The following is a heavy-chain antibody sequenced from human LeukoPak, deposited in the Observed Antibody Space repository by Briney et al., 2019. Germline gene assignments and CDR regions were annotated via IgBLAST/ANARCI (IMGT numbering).Heavy chain of an antibody. CDR1: GFTFSSYA. CDR3: AKGNYDSSGYVPHGFDY. CDR2: ISGSGGST. Sequence: GGSLRLSCAASGFTFSSYAMSWVRQAPGKGLEWVSAISGSGGSTYYADSVKGRFAISRDNSKNTLYLQMNSLRAEDTAVYYCAKGNYDSSGYVPHGFDYWGQGTLVTVSS. J-gene: IGHJ4*02. V-gene: IGHV3-23*01. D-gene: IGHD3-22*01.